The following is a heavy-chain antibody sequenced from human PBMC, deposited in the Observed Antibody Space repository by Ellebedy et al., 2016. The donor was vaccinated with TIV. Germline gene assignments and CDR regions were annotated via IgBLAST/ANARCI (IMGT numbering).Heavy chain of an antibody. V-gene: IGHV4-59*01. J-gene: IGHJ4*02. CDR3: ARHYRIFDY. D-gene: IGHD1-26*01. CDR2: IYYSGST. CDR1: GGPISSYY. Sequence: MPSETLSLTCTVPGGPISSYYWSWIRQPPGKGLEWIGYIYYSGSTNYNPSLKSRVTISVDTSKNQFSLKLSSVTAADTAVYYCARHYRIFDYWGQGTLVIVSS.